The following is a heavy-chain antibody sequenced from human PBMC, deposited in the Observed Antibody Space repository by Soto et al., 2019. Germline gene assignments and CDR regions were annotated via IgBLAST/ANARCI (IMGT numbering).Heavy chain of an antibody. CDR3: VRVVAIPGYPDH. D-gene: IGHD5-12*01. CDR2: IVRIVGTT. J-gene: IGHJ4*02. Sequence: QVQLVQSGAEVRQPASSVKVSCKTSGGTFSSYAISWVRQAPGQGLEWMGGIVRIVGTTTYAQKFQGRVTITADEATSTAYMQMSRLRSDDTAVCYCVRVVAIPGYPDHWGQGTLVTVSS. V-gene: IGHV1-69*12. CDR1: GGTFSSYA.